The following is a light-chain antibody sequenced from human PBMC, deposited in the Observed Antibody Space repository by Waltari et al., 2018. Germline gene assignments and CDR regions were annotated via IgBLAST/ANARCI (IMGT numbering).Light chain of an antibody. Sequence: EIVMTQSPATLSVSPGERATLSCRASQIVTTNLAWYQQKPGQAPRLLIYGASTRATGIPARFSGSWSGTDFTLTINSLQSEDFAVYFCQQYNDWPPRDTFGQGTKLQIK. CDR2: GAS. CDR1: QIVTTN. V-gene: IGKV3-15*01. J-gene: IGKJ2*01. CDR3: QQYNDWPPRDT.